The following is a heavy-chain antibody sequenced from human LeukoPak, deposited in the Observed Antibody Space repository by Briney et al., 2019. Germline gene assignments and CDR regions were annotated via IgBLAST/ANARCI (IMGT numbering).Heavy chain of an antibody. J-gene: IGHJ4*02. V-gene: IGHV3-11*03. CDR2: ISSSSSYT. CDR3: ASWPHDYGASCFDY. Sequence: GGSLRLSCAASGFTFSDYYMSWIRQAPGKGLEWVSYISSSSSYTNYADSVKGRFTISRDNAKNSLYLQMNSLRAEDTAVYYCASWPHDYGASCFDYWGQGTLVTVSS. CDR1: GFTFSDYY. D-gene: IGHD4-17*01.